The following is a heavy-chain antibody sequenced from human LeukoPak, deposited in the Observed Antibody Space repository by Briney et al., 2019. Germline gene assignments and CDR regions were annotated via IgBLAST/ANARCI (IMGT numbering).Heavy chain of an antibody. CDR1: GFTFSSYA. CDR3: ARVVNGFWSPFDY. CDR2: ISYDGSNK. J-gene: IGHJ4*02. Sequence: GRSLRLSCAASGFTFSSYAMDWVRQAPGKGLEWVAVISYDGSNKYYADSVKGRFTISRDNSKNTLYLQMNSLRAEDTAVYYCARVVNGFWSPFDYWGQGTLVTVSS. V-gene: IGHV3-30*04. D-gene: IGHD3-3*01.